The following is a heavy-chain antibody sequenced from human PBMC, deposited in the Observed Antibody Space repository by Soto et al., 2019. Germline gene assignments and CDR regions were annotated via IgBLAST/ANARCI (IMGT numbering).Heavy chain of an antibody. V-gene: IGHV1-18*01. J-gene: IGHJ4*02. Sequence: QVQLVQSGAEVKKPGASVKVSCKASGYTFTSYGISWVRQAPGQGLEWMGWISAYNGNTNYAQKLQGRVTMTTDTSTDKAHMELRSLRSDDTAVYYCARDHPDHDYGDYDDYWGQGTLVTVSS. CDR3: ARDHPDHDYGDYDDY. CDR2: ISAYNGNT. D-gene: IGHD4-17*01. CDR1: GYTFTSYG.